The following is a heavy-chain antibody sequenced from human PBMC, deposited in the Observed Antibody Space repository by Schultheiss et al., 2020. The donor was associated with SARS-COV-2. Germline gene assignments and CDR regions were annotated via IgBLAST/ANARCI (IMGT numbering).Heavy chain of an antibody. D-gene: IGHD6-6*01. V-gene: IGHV3-33*06. CDR3: AKERSIAALENYYYGMDV. J-gene: IGHJ6*02. CDR2: IWYDGSNK. CDR1: GFTFSSYG. Sequence: GGSLRLSCAASGFTFSSYGMHWVRQAPGKGLEWVAVIWYDGSNKYYADSVKGRFTISRDNSKNTLYLQMNSLRAEDTAVYYCAKERSIAALENYYYGMDVWGQGTTVTVSS.